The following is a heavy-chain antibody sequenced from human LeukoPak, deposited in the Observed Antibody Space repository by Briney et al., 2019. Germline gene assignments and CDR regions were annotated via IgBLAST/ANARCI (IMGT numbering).Heavy chain of an antibody. CDR1: GYTFTSYD. CDR3: VRVGRLYGSGSYYTY. Sequence: ASVKVSCKASGYTFTSYDINWVRQATGQGLEWMGWMNPNSGNTGYAQKFQGRVTMTRNTSISTAYMEPSSLRSEDTAVYYCVRVGRLYGSGSYYTYWGQGTLVTVSS. CDR2: MNPNSGNT. J-gene: IGHJ4*02. V-gene: IGHV1-8*01. D-gene: IGHD3-10*01.